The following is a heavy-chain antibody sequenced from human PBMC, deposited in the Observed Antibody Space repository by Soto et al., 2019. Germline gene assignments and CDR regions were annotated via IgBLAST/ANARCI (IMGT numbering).Heavy chain of an antibody. CDR1: GYSFTSYW. Sequence: GESLKISCEGSGYSFTSYWIGWVRQMPGKGLEWMGIIYPGDSDTRYSPSFQGQVTISADQSISTAYLQWSSLKASDTAMYYCARPIVGIAAGDDAFDIWGQGTMVTVSS. D-gene: IGHD6-13*01. CDR2: IYPGDSDT. V-gene: IGHV5-51*01. J-gene: IGHJ3*02. CDR3: ARPIVGIAAGDDAFDI.